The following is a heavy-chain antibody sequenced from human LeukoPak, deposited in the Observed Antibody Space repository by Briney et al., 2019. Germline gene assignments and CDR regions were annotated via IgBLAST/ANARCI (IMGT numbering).Heavy chain of an antibody. J-gene: IGHJ3*02. V-gene: IGHV3-23*01. CDR3: AREGDGDAFDI. Sequence: GGSLRLSCAASGFTFSSYAMSWVRQAPGKGLEWVSAICGSGGSTYYADSVKGRFTLSRATAKNSLYLQMNSLRAEYTAVYYCAREGDGDAFDIWGQGTMVTVSS. D-gene: IGHD5-24*01. CDR2: ICGSGGST. CDR1: GFTFSSYA.